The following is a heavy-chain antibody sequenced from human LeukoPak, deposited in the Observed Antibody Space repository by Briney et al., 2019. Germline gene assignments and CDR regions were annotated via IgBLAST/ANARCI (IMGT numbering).Heavy chain of an antibody. J-gene: IGHJ6*03. D-gene: IGHD6-13*01. V-gene: IGHV5-51*01. Sequence: GESLKISCKGSGYSFTSYWIGWVRQMPGKGLEWMGIIYPGDSDTRYSPSFQGQVTISADKSISTAYLQWSSLTASDTAMYYCARRVGSSSWYGVYYYMDVWGKGTTVTVSS. CDR3: ARRVGSSSWYGVYYYMDV. CDR2: IYPGDSDT. CDR1: GYSFTSYW.